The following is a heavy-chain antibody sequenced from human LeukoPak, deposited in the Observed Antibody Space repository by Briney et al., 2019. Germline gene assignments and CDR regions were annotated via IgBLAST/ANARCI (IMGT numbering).Heavy chain of an antibody. CDR3: VRDFPKTWTTEITPDI. D-gene: IGHD1-14*01. V-gene: IGHV3-48*01. CDR1: GFTFSSYS. J-gene: IGHJ3*02. CDR2: ISSSSSTI. Sequence: GGSLRLSCAASGFTFSSYSMNWVRQAPGKGLEWVSYISSSSSTIYYADSVKGRFTISRDNAKNSLYLQMNSLRAEDTAVYYCVRDFPKTWTTEITPDIWGQGTMVTVSS.